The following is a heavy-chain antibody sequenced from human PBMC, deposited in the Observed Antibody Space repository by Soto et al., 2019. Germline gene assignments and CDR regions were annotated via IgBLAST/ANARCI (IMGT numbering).Heavy chain of an antibody. CDR3: ATRSTDYYFY. Sequence: VGSLRLSCALSGLTFSSFEMDWCRQAAGKGPEWISYISRGATTTYYADSVRGRFTISRDDAENSVFLQMDSLRVEDTAIYFFATRSTDYYFYSGQRSQVT. V-gene: IGHV3-48*03. CDR1: GLTFSSFE. D-gene: IGHD3-9*01. J-gene: IGHJ4*02. CDR2: ISRGATTT.